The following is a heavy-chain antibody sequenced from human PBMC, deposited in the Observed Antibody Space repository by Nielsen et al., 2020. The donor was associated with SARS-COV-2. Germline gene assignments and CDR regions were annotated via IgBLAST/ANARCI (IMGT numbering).Heavy chain of an antibody. Sequence: SETLSLTCAVYGGSFSGYYWSWIRQPPGKGLEWIGEINHSGSTNYNPSLKSRVTISVDTSKNQFSLKLSSVTAADTAVYYCARGRGRGFLTGYYSALENWFDPWGQGTLVTVSS. V-gene: IGHV4-34*01. D-gene: IGHD3-9*01. CDR2: INHSGST. CDR3: ARGRGRGFLTGYYSALENWFDP. CDR1: GGSFSGYY. J-gene: IGHJ5*02.